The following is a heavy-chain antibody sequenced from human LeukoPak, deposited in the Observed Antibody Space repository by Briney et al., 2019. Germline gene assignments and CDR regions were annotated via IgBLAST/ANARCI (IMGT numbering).Heavy chain of an antibody. CDR2: ISATGTII. J-gene: IGHJ4*02. CDR1: GFSFSDHD. V-gene: IGHV3-48*03. CDR3: ARTVFPVVVVPTIQRGAFDL. Sequence: GGSLRLSCAVSGFSFSDHDMTWVRQAPGKGLEWVSYISATGTIIHYADSVKGRFTISRDNAENSLFLQMSSLRVEDAAVYYCARTVFPVVVVPTIQRGAFDLWGQGALVSVSS. D-gene: IGHD2-2*01.